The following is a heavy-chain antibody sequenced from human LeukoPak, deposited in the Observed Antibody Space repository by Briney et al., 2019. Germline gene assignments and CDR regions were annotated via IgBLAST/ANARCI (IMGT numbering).Heavy chain of an antibody. CDR2: INPISGGT. CDR3: ARYCSSTSCYSDY. D-gene: IGHD2-2*01. CDR1: GYTFTGYY. Sequence: ASVKVSCKASGYTFTGYYMHWVRQAPGQGLEYMGRINPISGGTVYAQKFQGRVTMTRDTSITTAYMELTRLTSDDTAVYYCARYCSSTSCYSDYWGQGTLVTVSS. V-gene: IGHV1-2*06. J-gene: IGHJ4*02.